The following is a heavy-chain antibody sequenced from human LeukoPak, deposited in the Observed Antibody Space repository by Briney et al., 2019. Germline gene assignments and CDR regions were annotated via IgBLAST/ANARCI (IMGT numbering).Heavy chain of an antibody. J-gene: IGHJ4*02. CDR2: IKHDGRDK. CDR1: GFTFSSYW. CDR3: ARDVFGSLDH. D-gene: IGHD1-26*01. V-gene: IGHV3-7*01. Sequence: PGGSLRLSCAASGFTFSSYWMSWVRQAPGMGPEWVANIKHDGRDKNYADSVKGRFTISRDNTKNSLYLQMNSLRAEDTAVYYCARDVFGSLDHWGQGTLVTVSS.